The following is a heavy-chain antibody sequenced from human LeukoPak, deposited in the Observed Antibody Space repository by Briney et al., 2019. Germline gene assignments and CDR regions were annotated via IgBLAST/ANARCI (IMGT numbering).Heavy chain of an antibody. CDR2: INHSGST. CDR1: GGSIRSYY. CDR3: ARVYSSSWYEDY. Sequence: SETLSLTCTVSGGSIRSYYWSWIRQPPGKGLEWIGEINHSGSTNYNPSLKSRVTISVDTSKNQFSLKLSSVTAADTAVYYCARVYSSSWYEDYWGQGTLVTVSS. J-gene: IGHJ4*02. D-gene: IGHD6-13*01. V-gene: IGHV4-34*01.